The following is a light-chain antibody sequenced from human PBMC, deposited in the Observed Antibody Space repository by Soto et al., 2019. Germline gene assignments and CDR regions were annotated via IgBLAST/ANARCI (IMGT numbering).Light chain of an antibody. CDR3: QQYNSYPWT. Sequence: GVTLAGRASQSISSWLAWYQQKPGKAPKLLIYKASSLESGVPSRFSGSGSGTEFTLTISSLQPDDFATYYCQQYNSYPWTFGQGTKVDI. V-gene: IGKV1-5*03. J-gene: IGKJ1*01. CDR2: KAS. CDR1: QSISSW.